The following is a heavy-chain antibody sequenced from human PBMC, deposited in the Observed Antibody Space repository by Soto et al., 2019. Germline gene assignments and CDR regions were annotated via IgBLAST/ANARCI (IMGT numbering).Heavy chain of an antibody. J-gene: IGHJ5*02. CDR2: ISSSSSYI. D-gene: IGHD1-7*01. Sequence: PGGSLRISCASSVFTFSIYSMNWVRQAPGKGLDWVSSISSSSSYIYYADSVKGRFTISRDNAKNSLYLQMNSLRAEDTAVYYCARNNWTYVRGENWFEPWGKGTLVTVS. CDR1: VFTFSIYS. V-gene: IGHV3-21*01. CDR3: ARNNWTYVRGENWFEP.